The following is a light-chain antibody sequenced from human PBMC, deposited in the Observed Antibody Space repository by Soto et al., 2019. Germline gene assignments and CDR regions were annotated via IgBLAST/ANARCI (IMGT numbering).Light chain of an antibody. J-gene: IGLJ3*02. CDR2: LNSDGSH. CDR3: QTWGTGSWV. CDR1: SGHNTYA. Sequence: QPVLTQSPSASASLGASVKLTCTLSSGHNTYAIAWHQQQPEKGPRYLMKLNSDGSHSKGDGIPDRFSGSSSGAERYLTISSLHSEDEADYYCQTWGTGSWVFGGGTKLTVL. V-gene: IGLV4-69*01.